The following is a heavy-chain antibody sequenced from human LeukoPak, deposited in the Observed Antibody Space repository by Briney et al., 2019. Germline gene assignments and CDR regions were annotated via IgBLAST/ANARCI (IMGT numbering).Heavy chain of an antibody. V-gene: IGHV3-53*01. D-gene: IGHD3-10*01. CDR2: IYSGGST. CDR3: AKFTGRNYYGSGSYLNY. Sequence: GGSLRLSCAASGFTVSSNYMSWVRQAPGEGLEWVSVIYSGGSTYYADSVKGRFTISRDNSKNTLYLQMNSLRAEDTAVYYCAKFTGRNYYGSGSYLNYWGQGTLVTVSS. J-gene: IGHJ4*02. CDR1: GFTVSSNY.